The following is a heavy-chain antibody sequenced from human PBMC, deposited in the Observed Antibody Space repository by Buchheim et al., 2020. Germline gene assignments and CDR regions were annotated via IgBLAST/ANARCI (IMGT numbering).Heavy chain of an antibody. CDR1: GFTFSSFAM. D-gene: IGHD6-19*01. CDR3: ARERVYSSGWYGGWFDP. Sequence: VHLLESGGGFIQPGGSLRLFCAASGFTFSSFAMTWVRQAPGKGLEWIGEIYHSGSTNYNPSLKSRVTISVDKSKNQFSLKLSSVTAADTAVYYCARERVYSSGWYGGWFDPWGQGTL. CDR2: IYHSGST. V-gene: IGHV4-4*02. J-gene: IGHJ5*02.